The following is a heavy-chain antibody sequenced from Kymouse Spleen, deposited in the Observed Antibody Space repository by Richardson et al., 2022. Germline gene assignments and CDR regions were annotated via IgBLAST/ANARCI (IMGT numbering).Heavy chain of an antibody. Sequence: QLQLQESGPGLVKPSETLSLTCTVSGGSISSSSYYWGWIRQPPGKGLEWIGSIYYSGSTYYNPSLKSRVTISVDTSKNQFSLKLSSVTAADTAVYYCARVPVLRYFDYYGMDVWGQGTTVTVSS. J-gene: IGHJ6*02. V-gene: IGHV4-39*01. D-gene: IGHD3-9*01. CDR3: ARVPVLRYFDYYGMDV. CDR2: IYYSGST. CDR1: GGSISSSSYY.